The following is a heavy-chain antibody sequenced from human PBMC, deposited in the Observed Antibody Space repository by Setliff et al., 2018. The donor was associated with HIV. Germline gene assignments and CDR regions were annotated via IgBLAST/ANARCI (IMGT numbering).Heavy chain of an antibody. Sequence: SETLSLTCNVSGDSISGFFWTWIRQPPGKRLEWIGSIFTNEFTYYNPSLKSRVTISADTSNTQFSLKLSAVTAADTAVYYCTRGSRGYSYAYYYYYMDVWGKGTTVTVSS. D-gene: IGHD5-18*01. CDR3: TRGSRGYSYAYYYYYMDV. V-gene: IGHV4-59*01. CDR1: GDSISGFF. CDR2: IFTNEFT. J-gene: IGHJ6*03.